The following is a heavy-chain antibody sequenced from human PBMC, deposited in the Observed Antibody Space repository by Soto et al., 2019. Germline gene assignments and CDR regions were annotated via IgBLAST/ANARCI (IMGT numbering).Heavy chain of an antibody. Sequence: SLRLSCSASGFAFSSYSMHWVRQATGKGLEYVSAIASKGESTHYADSVKGRFTISRDNAKNTVYVQMSSLGAEDTAVYYCVKWAAAAVPYYFDYWGHGTLVTV. CDR1: GFAFSSYS. V-gene: IGHV3-64D*08. CDR3: VKWAAAAVPYYFDY. D-gene: IGHD2-2*01. J-gene: IGHJ4*01. CDR2: IASKGEST.